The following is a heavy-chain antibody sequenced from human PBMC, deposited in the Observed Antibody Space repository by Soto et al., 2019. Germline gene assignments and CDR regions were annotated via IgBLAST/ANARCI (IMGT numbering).Heavy chain of an antibody. Sequence: QVQLVESGGGVVQPGRSLRLSCAASGFTFSSYGMHWVHQAPGKGLEWVAVIWYDGSNKYYADSVKGRFTISRDNSKNTLYLQMNSLRAEDTAVYYCARGELLWFGELFDYWGQGTLVTVSS. V-gene: IGHV3-33*01. D-gene: IGHD3-10*01. CDR3: ARGELLWFGELFDY. J-gene: IGHJ4*02. CDR1: GFTFSSYG. CDR2: IWYDGSNK.